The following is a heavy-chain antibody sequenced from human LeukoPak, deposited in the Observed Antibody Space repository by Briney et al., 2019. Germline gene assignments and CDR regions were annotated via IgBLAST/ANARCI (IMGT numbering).Heavy chain of an antibody. Sequence: PGGSLRLSCAASGFTFSDYYMSWIRQAPGKGLEWVSYISSSGSTIYYADSVKGRFTISRDNAKNSLYLQINSLRAEDTAVYYCARVRTSYYDSSADAFDIWGQGTMVTVSS. CDR2: ISSSGSTI. CDR3: ARVRTSYYDSSADAFDI. D-gene: IGHD3-22*01. V-gene: IGHV3-11*04. CDR1: GFTFSDYY. J-gene: IGHJ3*02.